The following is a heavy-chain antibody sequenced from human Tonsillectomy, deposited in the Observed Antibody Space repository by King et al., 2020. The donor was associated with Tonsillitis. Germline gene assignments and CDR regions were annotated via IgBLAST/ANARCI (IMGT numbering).Heavy chain of an antibody. CDR1: GFSLGTDGMC. V-gene: IGHV2-70*01. J-gene: IGHJ6*02. CDR3: ARIRTVRGLITAPGIYYALDV. Sequence: TLKESGPALVRVTQTVTLTCSFSGFSLGTDGMCVTWIRQPPGKALEWLALIDWNAYEYYSTSLRTRLTISKDTSKNQAVLTMTNMDPVDTATYYCARIRTVRGLITAPGIYYALDVWGQGTTVTVSS. D-gene: IGHD3-10*01. CDR2: IDWNAYE.